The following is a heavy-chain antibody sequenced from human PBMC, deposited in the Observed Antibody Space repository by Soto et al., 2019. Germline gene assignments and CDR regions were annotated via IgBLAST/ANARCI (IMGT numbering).Heavy chain of an antibody. Sequence: QVQLVESGGGVVQPGTSLRLSCAASEFIFKTHAMHWVRQAPGKGMEWMAVIAYDGNEKFYADSVKGRFTISRDNSKNALYLQINTLRHEDTAVYYCGKDAGDYVPYYYGVDVWGQGTTVPVSS. CDR3: GKDAGDYVPYYYGVDV. D-gene: IGHD3-10*01. CDR1: EFIFKTHA. V-gene: IGHV3-30*18. J-gene: IGHJ6*02. CDR2: IAYDGNEK.